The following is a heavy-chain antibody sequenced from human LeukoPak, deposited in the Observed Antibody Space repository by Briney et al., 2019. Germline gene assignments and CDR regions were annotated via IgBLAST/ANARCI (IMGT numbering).Heavy chain of an antibody. CDR1: GFTFSSYG. D-gene: IGHD2-21*02. V-gene: IGHV3-33*01. Sequence: GGSLRLSCAASGFTFSSYGMHWVRQAPGKGLEWVAVKWYDGSNKYYADSVKGRFTISRDNSKNTLYLQMNSLRAEDTAVYYCARDPGCGGDFPPPYYYGMDVWDQGTTVTVSS. J-gene: IGHJ6*02. CDR2: KWYDGSNK. CDR3: ARDPGCGGDFPPPYYYGMDV.